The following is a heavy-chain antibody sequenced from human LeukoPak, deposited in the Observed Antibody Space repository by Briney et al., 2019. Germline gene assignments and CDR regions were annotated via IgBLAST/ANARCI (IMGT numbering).Heavy chain of an antibody. CDR3: ARQSRAGSPSGGDAFDI. D-gene: IGHD3-10*01. CDR2: ISAYNGNT. J-gene: IGHJ3*02. CDR1: GYTFTSYG. Sequence: ASVKVSCKASGYTFTSYGISWVRQAPGQGLEWMGWISAYNGNTNYAQKLQGRVTMTTDTSTSTAYMELRSLRSDDTAVYYCARQSRAGSPSGGDAFDIWGQGTKVTVSS. V-gene: IGHV1-18*01.